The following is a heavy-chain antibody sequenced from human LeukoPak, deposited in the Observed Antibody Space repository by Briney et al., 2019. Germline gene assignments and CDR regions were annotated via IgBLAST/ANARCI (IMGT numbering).Heavy chain of an antibody. D-gene: IGHD1-26*01. J-gene: IGHJ6*03. CDR2: TYSGGSA. CDR3: ARTGMVGATEAPYYYMDV. V-gene: IGHV4-39*07. Sequence: SETLSLTCTVSGGSVSSSGYYWGWIRQPPRKGLEWIGSTYSGGSAYYNPSLKSRVTVSVDTSKNQFSLKLSSVTAADTAVYYCARTGMVGATEAPYYYMDVWGKGTTVTVSS. CDR1: GGSVSSSGYY.